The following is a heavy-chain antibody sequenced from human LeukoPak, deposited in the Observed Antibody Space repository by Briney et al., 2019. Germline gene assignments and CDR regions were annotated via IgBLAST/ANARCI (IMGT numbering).Heavy chain of an antibody. V-gene: IGHV3-30*18. CDR1: GFTFSSYG. J-gene: IGHJ5*01. CDR2: ISYDGSNK. CDR3: AKDRASGWFVW. D-gene: IGHD6-19*01. Sequence: GGSLRLSCAASGFTFSSYGMHWVRQAPGKGLEWVAVISYDGSNKYYADSVKGRFTISRDNSKNTLYLQMNSLRAEDTAVYYCAKDRASGWFVWWGQGTLVTVSS.